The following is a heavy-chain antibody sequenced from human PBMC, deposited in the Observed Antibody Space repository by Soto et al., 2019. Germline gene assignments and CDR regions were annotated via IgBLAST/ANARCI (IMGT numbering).Heavy chain of an antibody. V-gene: IGHV4-59*01. Sequence: PSETLSLTCTVSGGSISSYYWSWIRQPPGKGLEWIGYIYYSGSTNYNPSLKSRVTISVDTSKNQFSLKLSSVTAADTAVYYCARPLTGIAVAGGAFDIWGQGTMVAVSS. D-gene: IGHD6-19*01. CDR3: ARPLTGIAVAGGAFDI. CDR2: IYYSGST. J-gene: IGHJ3*02. CDR1: GGSISSYY.